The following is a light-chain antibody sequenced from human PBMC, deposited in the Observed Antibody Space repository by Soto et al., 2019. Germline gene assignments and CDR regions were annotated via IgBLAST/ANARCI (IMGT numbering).Light chain of an antibody. CDR3: QQRSNWLFT. V-gene: IGKV3-11*01. CDR1: QSVGSY. Sequence: EVVLTQSPATLSLSPGERATLSCRASQSVGSYLAWYQLKPGQAPRLLIYDAFNRATGIPARFSGSGSGTDFTLTISSLEPEDFAVYYCQQRSNWLFTFGPGTRVDIE. CDR2: DAF. J-gene: IGKJ3*01.